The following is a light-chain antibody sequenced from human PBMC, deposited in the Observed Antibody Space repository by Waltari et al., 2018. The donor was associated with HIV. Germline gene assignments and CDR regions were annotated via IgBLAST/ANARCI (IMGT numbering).Light chain of an antibody. CDR3: SSYTGSSTWV. CDR1: SSDAGADNY. CDR2: EVH. J-gene: IGLJ3*02. V-gene: IGLV2-8*01. Sequence: QPALTQPPSASGSPGQSVTISCTGISSDAGADNYVSWYQQSPGKAPKIIVDEVHKRPSGVHVRCSGSKSSDTASLTVAELQADDEADYYCSSYTGSSTWVFGGGTKLTVL.